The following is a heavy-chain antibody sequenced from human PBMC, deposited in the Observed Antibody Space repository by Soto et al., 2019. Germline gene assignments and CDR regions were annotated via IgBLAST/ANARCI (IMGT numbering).Heavy chain of an antibody. J-gene: IGHJ4*02. Sequence: GALRLSCTASGFTFSEYSMSWVRQAPGKGLEWVSSITHSGTYVYYADSVKGRFTISRDSASNSLFLQMTSLRAEDTAVYHCARARGNDWYSDYWGQGTLVTVSS. CDR1: GFTFSEYS. CDR3: ARARGNDWYSDY. D-gene: IGHD5-12*01. V-gene: IGHV3-21*01. CDR2: ITHSGTYV.